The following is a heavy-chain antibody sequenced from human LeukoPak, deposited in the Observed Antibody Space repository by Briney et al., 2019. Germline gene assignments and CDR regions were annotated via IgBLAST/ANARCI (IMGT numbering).Heavy chain of an antibody. CDR2: INPNSGGT. Sequence: ASVKVSCKASGYTFTGQYMHWVRQAPGQGLEWMGWINPNSGGTNYAQKFQGRVTMARDTSISTAYMELSSPRSDDTAVYYCARGSGRQQLWFDPWGQGTLVTVSS. V-gene: IGHV1-2*02. D-gene: IGHD6-13*01. J-gene: IGHJ5*02. CDR3: ARGSGRQQLWFDP. CDR1: GYTFTGQY.